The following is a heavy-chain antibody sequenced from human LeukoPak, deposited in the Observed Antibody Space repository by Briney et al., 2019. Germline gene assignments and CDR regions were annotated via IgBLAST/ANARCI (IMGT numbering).Heavy chain of an antibody. Sequence: TGGSLRLSCAASGLTFSSHWMHWVRQAPGKGLVWVSRITNDGSSTTYADSVKGRFTISRDNSRNSLYLDINNLRTEDTAIYYCAKDRDSNWYPYFEYWGQGTLITVSS. CDR1: GLTFSSHW. CDR2: ITNDGSST. V-gene: IGHV3-74*01. D-gene: IGHD4-11*01. J-gene: IGHJ4*02. CDR3: AKDRDSNWYPYFEY.